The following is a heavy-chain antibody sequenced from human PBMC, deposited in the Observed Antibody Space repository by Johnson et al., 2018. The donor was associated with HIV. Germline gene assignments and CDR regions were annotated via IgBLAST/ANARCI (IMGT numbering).Heavy chain of an antibody. V-gene: IGHV3-48*03. J-gene: IGHJ3*02. CDR1: GFTFDDYD. CDR2: ISSSGSTI. Sequence: VQLVESGGGVERPGGSLRLSCAASGFTFDDYDMSWIRQAPGKGLEWFSYISSSGSTICYADSVKGRFTISRDNAKKSLYLQISSLRGEDTAIYYCARKGDAFDIWGQGTKVTVSA. CDR3: ARKGDAFDI.